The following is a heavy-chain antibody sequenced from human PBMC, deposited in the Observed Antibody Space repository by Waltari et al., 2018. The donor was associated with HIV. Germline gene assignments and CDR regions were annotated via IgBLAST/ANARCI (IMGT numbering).Heavy chain of an antibody. CDR3: ARDGAPGYSSSWFDY. V-gene: IGHV3-74*01. Sequence: EVQLVESGGGLVQPGGSLRLSCAAAGFTFSSYWMHWVRQAPGKGLVWVSRINSDGSSTSYADSVKGRFTISRDNAKNTLYLQMNSLRAEDTAVYYCARDGAPGYSSSWFDYWGQGTLVTVSS. J-gene: IGHJ4*02. D-gene: IGHD6-13*01. CDR1: GFTFSSYW. CDR2: INSDGSST.